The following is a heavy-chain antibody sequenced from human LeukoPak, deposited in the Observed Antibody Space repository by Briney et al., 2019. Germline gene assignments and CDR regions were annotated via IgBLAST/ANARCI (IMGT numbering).Heavy chain of an antibody. J-gene: IGHJ4*02. D-gene: IGHD3-9*01. CDR1: GYTFTGYY. CDR2: INPNSGGT. CDR3: ARDDILTGYYPPFDY. V-gene: IGHV1-2*06. Sequence: ASVKVSCKASGYTFTGYYMHWVRQAPGQGLEWMGRINPNSGGTNYAQKFQGRVTMTRDTSISTAYMELSRLRSDDTAVYYCARDDILTGYYPPFDYWXQGTLVTVSS.